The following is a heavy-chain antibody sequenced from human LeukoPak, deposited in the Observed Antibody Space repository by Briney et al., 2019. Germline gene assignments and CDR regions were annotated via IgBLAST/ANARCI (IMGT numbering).Heavy chain of an antibody. D-gene: IGHD6-13*01. CDR3: AYIAAAGTIVR. CDR1: GYSISSGYY. Sequence: PSETLSLTCTVSGYSISSGYYWGWIRQPPGKGLEWTGSIDHSGSTYYNPSLKSRVTISVDTSKNQFSLKLSSVTAADTAVYYCAYIAAAGTIVRWGQGTLVTVSS. V-gene: IGHV4-38-2*02. J-gene: IGHJ4*02. CDR2: IDHSGST.